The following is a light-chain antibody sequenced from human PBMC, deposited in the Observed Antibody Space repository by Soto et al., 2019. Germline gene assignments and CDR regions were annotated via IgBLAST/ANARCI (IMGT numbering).Light chain of an antibody. CDR3: QQSYSTPPT. Sequence: DIQMTQSPSSLSASVGDRVTITCRASQSISNYLNWYQQKPGKAPKLLISSASSLQSGVPSRFSDGGSGTDFTLTISSLQPEDFATYYCQQSYSTPPTFGQGTKVEIK. CDR2: SAS. CDR1: QSISNY. J-gene: IGKJ1*01. V-gene: IGKV1-39*01.